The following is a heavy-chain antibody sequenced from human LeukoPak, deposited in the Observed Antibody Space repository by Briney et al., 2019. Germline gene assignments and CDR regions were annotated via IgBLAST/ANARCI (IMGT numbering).Heavy chain of an antibody. CDR3: ARDLEYYYDSSGYWAY. D-gene: IGHD3-22*01. CDR2: ISSSSSYI. CDR1: EFTFSKSW. V-gene: IGHV3-21*01. J-gene: IGHJ4*02. Sequence: PGGSLRLSCVGSEFTFSKSWMSWVRQAPGKGLEWVSSISSSSSYIYYADSVKGRFTISRDNAKNSLYLQMNSLRAEDTAVYYCARDLEYYYDSSGYWAYWGQGTLVTVSS.